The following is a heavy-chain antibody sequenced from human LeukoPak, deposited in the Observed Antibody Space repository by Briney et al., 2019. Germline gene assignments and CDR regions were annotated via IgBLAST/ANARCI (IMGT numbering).Heavy chain of an antibody. CDR2: IYPGDSDT. CDR1: GYRFTSYW. V-gene: IGHV5-51*01. D-gene: IGHD5-24*01. Sequence: EESLKIPSMDSGYRFTSYWIGCVRQLPGKGLEWMGIIYPGDSDTRYSPSFQGQVPISADKPSSTAYLQSSSRQASDVAVYYCARRGWLQESDPWGEGALVTVSS. J-gene: IGHJ5*02. CDR3: ARRGWLQESDP.